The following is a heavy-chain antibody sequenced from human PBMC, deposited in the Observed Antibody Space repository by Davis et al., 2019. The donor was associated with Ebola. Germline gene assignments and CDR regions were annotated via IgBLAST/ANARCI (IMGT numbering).Heavy chain of an antibody. CDR2: TSSGGSTT. Sequence: GESLKISCAASGFIFNNYAMTWVRQAPGRGLEWVSTTSSGGSTTYYADSVKGRFTISRENSKNILFLQMNSLGAEDTAMYYCAKDLRGYYGQADYWGQGTLVTVSS. CDR1: GFIFNNYA. CDR3: AKDLRGYYGQADY. J-gene: IGHJ4*02. D-gene: IGHD3-3*01. V-gene: IGHV3-23*01.